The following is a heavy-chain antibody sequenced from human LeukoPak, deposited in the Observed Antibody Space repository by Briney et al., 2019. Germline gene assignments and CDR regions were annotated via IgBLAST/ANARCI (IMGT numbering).Heavy chain of an antibody. V-gene: IGHV3-53*01. Sequence: SGGSLRLSCAASGFTVSSNYMSWVRQAPGKGLEWVSVIYSGGSTYYADSVQGRFTISRDNSKNTLNLQMNSLRAEDTAVYHCARTLYFYDSSGYQDYFDYWGQGTLVTVSS. CDR2: IYSGGST. D-gene: IGHD3-22*01. CDR3: ARTLYFYDSSGYQDYFDY. J-gene: IGHJ4*02. CDR1: GFTVSSNY.